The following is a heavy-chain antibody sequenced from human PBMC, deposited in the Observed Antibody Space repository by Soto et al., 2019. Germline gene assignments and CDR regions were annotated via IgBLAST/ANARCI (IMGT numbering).Heavy chain of an antibody. CDR2: IRSKANSYAT. Sequence: EVQLVESGGGLVQPGGSLKLSCAVSGFSFSGSAIHWVRQASGKGLEWVGRIRSKANSYATAYAASVKGSFTISRDDSKNTAYLQMNSLKAEDTAVYYCTRPGYSSGWYDLWGQGTLVTVSS. V-gene: IGHV3-73*02. CDR3: TRPGYSSGWYDL. D-gene: IGHD6-19*01. CDR1: GFSFSGSA. J-gene: IGHJ5*02.